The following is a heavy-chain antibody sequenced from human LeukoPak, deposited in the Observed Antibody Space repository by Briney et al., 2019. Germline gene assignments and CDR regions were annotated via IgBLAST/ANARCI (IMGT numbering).Heavy chain of an antibody. CDR3: ARAGATVTKFYDY. J-gene: IGHJ4*02. CDR2: IGTNNENT. V-gene: IGHV1-18*01. D-gene: IGHD4-17*01. Sequence: GASVKVSCKASGYTFAIFGVTWVRQAPGQGLEWMGWIGTNNENTNYAQKFQDRVTMTTDTSTSTVHMELRSLRSDDTAVYYCARAGATVTKFYDYWGQGTLVSVSS. CDR1: GYTFAIFG.